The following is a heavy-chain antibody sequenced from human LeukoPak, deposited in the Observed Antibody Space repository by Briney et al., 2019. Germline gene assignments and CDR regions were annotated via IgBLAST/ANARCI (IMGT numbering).Heavy chain of an antibody. J-gene: IGHJ4*02. CDR1: GGSISRGNW. V-gene: IGHV4-4*02. CDR3: TRGAGWLIDY. Sequence: PSGTLSLTCVVSGGSISRGNWWSWVRQPPGKGLEWIGEMYHSGTTNYNPSLKSRVTISVDTSNNHFSLKLNSVTTADTAVYYCTRGAGWLIDYWGQGILVTVSS. D-gene: IGHD3-16*01. CDR2: MYHSGTT.